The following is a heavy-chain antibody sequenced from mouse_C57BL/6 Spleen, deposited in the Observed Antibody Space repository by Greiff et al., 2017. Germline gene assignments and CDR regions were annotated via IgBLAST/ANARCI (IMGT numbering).Heavy chain of an antibody. Sequence: QVQLQQSGAEPVRPGASVTLSCKASGYTFTDYEMHWVKQTPVHGLEWIGAIDPETGGTAYNQQFKGKAILTADKTSSTAYMELLSLTSEDSAVYYCTEYSTYGDYFDYWGQGTTLTVSS. CDR3: TEYSTYGDYFDY. CDR1: GYTFTDYE. D-gene: IGHD2-5*01. V-gene: IGHV1-15*01. CDR2: IDPETGGT. J-gene: IGHJ2*01.